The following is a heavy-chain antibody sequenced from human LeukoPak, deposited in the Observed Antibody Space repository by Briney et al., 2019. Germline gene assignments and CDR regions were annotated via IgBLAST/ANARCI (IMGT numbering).Heavy chain of an antibody. CDR2: IRSKVYGGAT. Sequence: GGSLRLSCTVSGITFGDYAMSWFRQAPGKGLEWVGFIRSKVYGGATEYAASVNGRFTISRDDSKSIAYLQMNSLKTEDTAVYYCTTDPHPPLWFGERNNDYWGQGTLVTVSS. D-gene: IGHD3-10*01. V-gene: IGHV3-49*03. CDR1: GITFGDYA. CDR3: TTDPHPPLWFGERNNDY. J-gene: IGHJ4*02.